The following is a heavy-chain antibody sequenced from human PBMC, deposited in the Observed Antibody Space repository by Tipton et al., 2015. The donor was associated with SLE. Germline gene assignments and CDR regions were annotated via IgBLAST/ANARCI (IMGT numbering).Heavy chain of an antibody. V-gene: IGHV4-4*02. J-gene: IGHJ4*02. CDR2: IYHSGST. CDR3: AREEDTAMVKD. Sequence: TLSLTCAVSGGSISSSNWWSWVRQPPGKGLEWIGEIYHSGSTYYNPSLKSRVTISVDTSKNQFSLKLSSVTAADTAVYYCAREEDTAMVKDWGQGTLVTVSS. D-gene: IGHD5-18*01. CDR1: GGSISSSNW.